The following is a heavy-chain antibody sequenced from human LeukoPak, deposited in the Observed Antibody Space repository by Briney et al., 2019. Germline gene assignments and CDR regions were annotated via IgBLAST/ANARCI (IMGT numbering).Heavy chain of an antibody. CDR1: GYTFTSYD. J-gene: IGHJ4*02. CDR2: MNPNSGNT. CDR3: ARSSGYYFPFDY. D-gene: IGHD3-22*01. Sequence: ASVKVSCKSSGYTFTSYDINWVRQATGQGLEWMGWMNPNSGNTGYAQKFQGRVTITRNTSINTAYMELSSLRSEDTAVYYCARSSGYYFPFDYWGQGTLVTVSS. V-gene: IGHV1-8*03.